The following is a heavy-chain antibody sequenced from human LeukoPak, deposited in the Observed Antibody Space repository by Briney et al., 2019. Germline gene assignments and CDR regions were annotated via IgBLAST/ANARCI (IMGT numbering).Heavy chain of an antibody. Sequence: GGSLRLSCAASGFTFSSYAMSWVRQAPGKGLEWVSAISGSGGSTYYADPVKGRFTISRDNSKNTLFLQMNSLRAEDTAVYYCAKGVFGPRSTSSADYWGQGTLVTVSS. D-gene: IGHD3-10*01. CDR1: GFTFSSYA. CDR3: AKGVFGPRSTSSADY. CDR2: ISGSGGST. J-gene: IGHJ4*02. V-gene: IGHV3-23*01.